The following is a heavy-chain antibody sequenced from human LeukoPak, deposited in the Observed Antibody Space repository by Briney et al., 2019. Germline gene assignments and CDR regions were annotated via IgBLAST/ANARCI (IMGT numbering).Heavy chain of an antibody. Sequence: PSETLSLTCTVSNGPTNTYQWTWIRQPPGRGLEWIGNIHYSGSANYNPSLKSRVIISLDTSKNQFSLKLSSVTAADTAVYYCARLTPRKWAHWGQGTLVTVSS. CDR3: ARLTPRKWAH. D-gene: IGHD2-8*01. J-gene: IGHJ1*01. CDR2: IHYSGSA. CDR1: NGPTNTYQ. V-gene: IGHV4-59*12.